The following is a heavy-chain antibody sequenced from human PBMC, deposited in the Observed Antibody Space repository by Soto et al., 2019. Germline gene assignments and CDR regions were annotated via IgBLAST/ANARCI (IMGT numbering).Heavy chain of an antibody. CDR2: IIPIFGTA. V-gene: IGHV1-69*13. CDR3: ATSYYYDSSGHLLGH. D-gene: IGHD3-22*01. J-gene: IGHJ4*02. Sequence: ASVKVSCKASGGTFSSYAISWVRQAPGQGLEWMGGIIPIFGTANYAQKFQGRVTITADESTSTAYMELSSLRSEDTAVYYCATSYYYDSSGHLLGHWGQGTLVTVSS. CDR1: GGTFSSYA.